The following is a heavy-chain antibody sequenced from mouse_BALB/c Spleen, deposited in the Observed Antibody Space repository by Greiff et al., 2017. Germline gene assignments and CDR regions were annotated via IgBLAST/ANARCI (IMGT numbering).Heavy chain of an antibody. Sequence: EVKLVESGGGLVKPGGSLKLSCAASGFTFSSYTMSWVRQTPEKRLEWVATISSGGSYTYYPDSVKGRFTISRDNAKNTLYLQMSSLKSEDTAMYYCTREVATDRFAYWGQGTSVTVSS. D-gene: IGHD1-1*01. CDR3: TREVATDRFAY. V-gene: IGHV5-6-4*01. CDR1: GFTFSSYT. J-gene: IGHJ4*01. CDR2: ISSGGSYT.